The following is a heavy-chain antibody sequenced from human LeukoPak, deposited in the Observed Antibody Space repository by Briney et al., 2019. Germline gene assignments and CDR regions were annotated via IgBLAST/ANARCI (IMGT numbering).Heavy chain of an antibody. CDR1: GYTFTDYF. V-gene: IGHV1-2*02. CDR2: INPKSGGT. CDR3: AKGGSDY. Sequence: ASVKVSCKASGYTFTDYFMNWVRQAPGQGLEWMGWINPKSGGTVYAQKFQGRVTMTRDTSITTAYMELSRLRSDDTAVYYCAKGGSDYWGQGTLVTVSS. J-gene: IGHJ4*02.